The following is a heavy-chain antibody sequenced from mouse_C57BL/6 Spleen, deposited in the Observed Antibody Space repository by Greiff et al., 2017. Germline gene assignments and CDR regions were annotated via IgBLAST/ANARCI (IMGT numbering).Heavy chain of an antibody. Sequence: EVKVVESGGGLVQPGGSLSLSCAASGFTFTDYYMSWVRQPPGKALEWLGFIRNKANGYTTEYSASVKGRFTISRDNSQSILYLQMNALRAEDSATYYCARYGGTHWYFDVWGTGTTVTVSS. J-gene: IGHJ1*03. CDR3: ARYGGTHWYFDV. CDR1: GFTFTDYY. D-gene: IGHD3-3*01. CDR2: IRNKANGYTT. V-gene: IGHV7-3*01.